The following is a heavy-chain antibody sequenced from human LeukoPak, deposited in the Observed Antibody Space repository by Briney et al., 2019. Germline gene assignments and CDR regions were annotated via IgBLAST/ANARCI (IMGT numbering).Heavy chain of an antibody. CDR3: AKGRIVDTAYIA. J-gene: IGHJ4*02. V-gene: IGHV3-23*01. CDR2: ISGSGGST. D-gene: IGHD5-18*01. CDR1: EFTFSSYA. Sequence: PGGSLRLSCAASEFTFSSYAMSWVRQAPGKGLEWVSAISGSGGSTYYADSVKGRFTNSRDNSKNTLYLQMNSLRAEDTAVYYCAKGRIVDTAYIAWGQGTLVTVSS.